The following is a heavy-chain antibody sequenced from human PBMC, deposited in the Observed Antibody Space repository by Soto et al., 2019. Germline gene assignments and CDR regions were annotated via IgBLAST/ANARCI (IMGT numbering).Heavy chain of an antibody. J-gene: IGHJ4*02. CDR1: VGSISSAGYY. D-gene: IGHD6-13*01. Sequence: SETLSLTCAVSVGSISSAGYYWNWIRQHPGKGLEWIGYISYSRATYYDPSLKSRLTISADTSENQFSLKLSSVTAADTAVYYCARLGDSSSVFDYWGQGTLVTVSS. CDR2: ISYSRAT. CDR3: ARLGDSSSVFDY. V-gene: IGHV4-31*11.